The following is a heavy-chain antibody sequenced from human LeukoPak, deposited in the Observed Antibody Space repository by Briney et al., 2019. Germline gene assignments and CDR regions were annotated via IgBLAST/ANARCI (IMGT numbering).Heavy chain of an antibody. J-gene: IGHJ5*02. CDR3: AREAVALNLPHWFDP. CDR2: ISSSSSYI. D-gene: IGHD6-19*01. Sequence: GGSLRLSCAASGFTFSSYSMNWVRQAPGKGLEWVSSISSSSSYIYYADSVKGRFTISRDNAKNSLYLQMNSLRAEDTAVYYCAREAVALNLPHWFDPWGQGTLVTVSS. V-gene: IGHV3-21*01. CDR1: GFTFSSYS.